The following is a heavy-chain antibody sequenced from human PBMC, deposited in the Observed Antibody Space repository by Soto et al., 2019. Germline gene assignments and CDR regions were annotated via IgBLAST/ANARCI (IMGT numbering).Heavy chain of an antibody. J-gene: IGHJ5*02. Sequence: SETLSLTCTVSGGSISRGGYYWSWIRQHPGKGLERIGYIYSSGSTYYNPSLKSRVTISVDTSRNQFSLKLSSVTAADMAAYHCASDIGEKDWFDPWGQGTLVTVSS. CDR1: GGSISRGGYY. CDR2: IYSSGST. V-gene: IGHV4-31*03. D-gene: IGHD1-26*01. CDR3: ASDIGEKDWFDP.